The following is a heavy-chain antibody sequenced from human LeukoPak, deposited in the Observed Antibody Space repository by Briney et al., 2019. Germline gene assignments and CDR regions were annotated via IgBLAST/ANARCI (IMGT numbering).Heavy chain of an antibody. J-gene: IGHJ3*02. CDR2: ISSNGGST. D-gene: IGHD3-22*01. CDR1: GFTFSSYA. CDR3: ARDGEPKYYYDSSGHDAFDI. Sequence: GGSLRLSCAASGFTFSSYAMHWVRQAPGKGLEYVSAISSNGGSTYYANSVKGRFTISRDNSKNTLYLQVGSLRAEDMAVYYCARDGEPKYYYDSSGHDAFDIWGQGTMVTVSS. V-gene: IGHV3-64*01.